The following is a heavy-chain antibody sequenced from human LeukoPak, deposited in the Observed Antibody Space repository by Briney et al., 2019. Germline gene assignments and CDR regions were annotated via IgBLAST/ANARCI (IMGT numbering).Heavy chain of an antibody. CDR1: GYSFTSQW. V-gene: IGHV5-51*01. D-gene: IGHD3-9*01. J-gene: IGHJ4*02. CDR3: ARHGKYFTGSHHFNS. CDR2: IYPDDSDT. Sequence: GESLMISCKASGYSFTSQWIGWVRQMPGKGLEWMGIIYPDDSDTRYSPSFQGQVTISADKSISTAYLQWSSLKASDSAMYYCARHGKYFTGSHHFNSWGQGTLLTVSS.